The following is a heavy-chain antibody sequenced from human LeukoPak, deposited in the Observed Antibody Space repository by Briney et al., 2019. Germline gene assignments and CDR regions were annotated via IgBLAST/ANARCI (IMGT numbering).Heavy chain of an antibody. CDR3: ARAPRDSSSSNYMRRFDY. Sequence: SETLSLTCAVSGYSISSDNYWVWIRQPPGQGLEWTGGIYHSGSTYYNPSLKSRVTMSVDTSNNQFSPKLSSVTAADTAVYYCARAPRDSSSSNYMRRFDYWGQGTLVTVSS. D-gene: IGHD3-22*01. J-gene: IGHJ4*02. CDR2: IYHSGST. CDR1: GYSISSDNY. V-gene: IGHV4-38-2*01.